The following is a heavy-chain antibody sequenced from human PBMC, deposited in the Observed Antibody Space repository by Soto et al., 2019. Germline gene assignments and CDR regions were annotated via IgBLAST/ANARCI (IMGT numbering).Heavy chain of an antibody. J-gene: IGHJ6*02. D-gene: IGHD4-17*01. CDR1: GFTFSSYG. V-gene: IGHV3-30*18. CDR2: MSYDGSK. Sequence: QVQLVESGGGVVQPGRSLRLSCAAAGFTFSSYGMHWVRQAPGTGLEWVAVMSYDGSKYYADTVKGRFTISRDNSKNTLYLQINSLRPEDTAVYYCAKDFTPWFGDYFYYCDGMDVWGQGTTVTVSS. CDR3: AKDFTPWFGDYFYYCDGMDV.